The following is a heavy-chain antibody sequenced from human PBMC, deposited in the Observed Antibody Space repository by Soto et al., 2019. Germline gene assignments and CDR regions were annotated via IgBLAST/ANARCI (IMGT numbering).Heavy chain of an antibody. Sequence: EAQLLESGGGLVQPGGSLRLSCAASGFTFSTYPMSWVRQAPGKGLEWVSGISGSGISTYYTDSVKGRFTIPRDNSKNTVFLQMNSLRDEDTAVYYCVKPPVITASYYYYDMDVWGQGTTVTVSS. D-gene: IGHD4-4*01. CDR2: ISGSGIST. V-gene: IGHV3-23*01. CDR3: VKPPVITASYYYYDMDV. J-gene: IGHJ6*02. CDR1: GFTFSTYP.